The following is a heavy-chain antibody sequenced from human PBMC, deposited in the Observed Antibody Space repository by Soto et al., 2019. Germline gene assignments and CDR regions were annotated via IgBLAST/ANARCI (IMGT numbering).Heavy chain of an antibody. CDR2: MNPNSGNT. CDR1: GYTFTSYD. Sequence: ASVKVSCKASGYTFTSYDINWVRQATGQGLEWMGWMNPNSGNTGYAQKFQGRVTMTRNTSISTAYMELSSLRSEDTAVYYCARERAYYYGSGRNSYYYYMDVWGKGTTVTSP. CDR3: ARERAYYYGSGRNSYYYYMDV. V-gene: IGHV1-8*01. D-gene: IGHD3-10*01. J-gene: IGHJ6*03.